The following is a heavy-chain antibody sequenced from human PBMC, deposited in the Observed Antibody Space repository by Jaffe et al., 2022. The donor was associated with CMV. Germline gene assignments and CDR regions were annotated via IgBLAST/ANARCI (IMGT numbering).Heavy chain of an antibody. D-gene: IGHD3-3*01. CDR1: GGSISSSNW. CDR2: IYHSGST. J-gene: IGHJ5*02. CDR3: AREVATIFGVVIMKFGFDP. Sequence: QVQLQESGPGLVKPSGTLSLTCAVSGGSISSSNWWSWVRQPPGKGLEWIGEIYHSGSTNYNPSLKSRVTISVDKSKNQFSLKLSSVTAADTAVYYCAREVATIFGVVIMKFGFDPWGQGTLVTVSS. V-gene: IGHV4-4*02.